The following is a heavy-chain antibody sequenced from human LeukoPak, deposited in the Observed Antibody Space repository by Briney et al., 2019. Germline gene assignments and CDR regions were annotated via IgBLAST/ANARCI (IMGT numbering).Heavy chain of an antibody. Sequence: ASVKVSCKASGYTFTGYYMHWVRQAPGQGLEWMGWINPNSGGTSYAQKFQGRVTMTRDTSTSTVHMELSSLRSEDTAVYYCARSFGTTVTTSFDYWGQGTLVTVSS. J-gene: IGHJ4*02. CDR2: INPNSGGT. V-gene: IGHV1-2*02. CDR3: ARSFGTTVTTSFDY. CDR1: GYTFTGYY. D-gene: IGHD4-4*01.